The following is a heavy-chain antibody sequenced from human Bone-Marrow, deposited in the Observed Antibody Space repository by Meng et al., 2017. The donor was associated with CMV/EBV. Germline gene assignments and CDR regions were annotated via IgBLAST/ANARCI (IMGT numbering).Heavy chain of an antibody. CDR3: APRYCSSTRCSRTFDI. V-gene: IGHV4-39*07. CDR1: GGSISSSTYY. J-gene: IGHJ3*02. D-gene: IGHD2-2*01. CDR2: IYYSGST. Sequence: SETLSLTCTVSGGSISSSTYYWGWIRQPPGKGLEWIGSIYYSGSTYYNPSLKSRLTISVDMSKNQFSLQLTSVTAADTAVYYCAPRYCSSTRCSRTFDIWGQGTMATVSS.